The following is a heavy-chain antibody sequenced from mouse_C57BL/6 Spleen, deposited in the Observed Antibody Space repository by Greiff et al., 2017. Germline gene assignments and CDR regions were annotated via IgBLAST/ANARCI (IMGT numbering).Heavy chain of an antibody. CDR1: GYTFTSYW. CDR3: ARKQLGEAVYFDY. D-gene: IGHD3-1*01. CDR2: INPSNGGT. J-gene: IGHJ2*01. V-gene: IGHV1-53*01. Sequence: QVQLQQSGTELVKPGASVKLSCKASGYTFTSYWMHWVKQRPGQGLEWIGNINPSNGGTNYNEKFKSKATLTVDKSSSTAYMQLSSLTSEDSAVYYCARKQLGEAVYFDYWGQGTTLTVSS.